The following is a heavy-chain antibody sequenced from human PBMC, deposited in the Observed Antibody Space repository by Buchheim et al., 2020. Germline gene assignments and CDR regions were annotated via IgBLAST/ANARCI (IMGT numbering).Heavy chain of an antibody. J-gene: IGHJ4*02. Sequence: EVQLVESGGGLVQPGGSLRLSCAASGFTFSSYAMSWVRQAPGKGLEWVSAISGSGGSTYYADSVKGRFTISRDKSKNTLYLQMNSLRAEDTAVYYCAKVQDYYDSSGYYSQIFDYWGQGTL. CDR1: GFTFSSYA. V-gene: IGHV3-23*04. CDR3: AKVQDYYDSSGYYSQIFDY. CDR2: ISGSGGST. D-gene: IGHD3-22*01.